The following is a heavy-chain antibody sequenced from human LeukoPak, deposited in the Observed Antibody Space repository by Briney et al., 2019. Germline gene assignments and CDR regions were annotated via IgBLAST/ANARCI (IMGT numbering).Heavy chain of an antibody. CDR1: GGSISSSSYY. CDR2: IYYSGST. D-gene: IGHD6-13*01. Sequence: PSETLSLTCTVSGGSISSSSYYWGWIRQPPGKGLEWIGSIYYSGSTYYNPSLKSRVTISVDTSKNQFSLKLSSVTAADTAVYYCSRSLLRQQVEPFDYWGQGTLVTVSS. V-gene: IGHV4-39*01. CDR3: SRSLLRQQVEPFDY. J-gene: IGHJ4*02.